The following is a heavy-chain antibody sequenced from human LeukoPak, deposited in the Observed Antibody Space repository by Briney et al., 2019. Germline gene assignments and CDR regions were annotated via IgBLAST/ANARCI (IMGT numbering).Heavy chain of an antibody. CDR3: TRYNNNHFDY. CDR1: GFTFGGYG. Sequence: PGRSLRLSCAGSGFTFGGYGMHWFRPTPGKGLEWVAVIAYDGSRAFYADSVKGRFTISRDNSKNTMSVQMDELRAEDTAVYYCTRYNNNHFDYWGQGTLVTVSS. V-gene: IGHV3-33*01. D-gene: IGHD1-14*01. J-gene: IGHJ4*02. CDR2: IAYDGSRA.